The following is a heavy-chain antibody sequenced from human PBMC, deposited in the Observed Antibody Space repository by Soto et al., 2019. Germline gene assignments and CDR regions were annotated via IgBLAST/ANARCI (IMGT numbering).Heavy chain of an antibody. CDR2: ISYDGSNK. V-gene: IGHV3-30*18. CDR1: GFTFSSYG. CDR3: AKDVTSRYFDWLLTGLGDAFDI. D-gene: IGHD3-9*01. Sequence: QVQLVESGGGVVQPGRSLRLSCAASGFTFSSYGMHWVRQAPGKGLEWVAVISYDGSNKYYADSVKGRFTISRDNSKNTLYLQMNSLRAEDTAVYYCAKDVTSRYFDWLLTGLGDAFDIWGQGTMVTVSS. J-gene: IGHJ3*02.